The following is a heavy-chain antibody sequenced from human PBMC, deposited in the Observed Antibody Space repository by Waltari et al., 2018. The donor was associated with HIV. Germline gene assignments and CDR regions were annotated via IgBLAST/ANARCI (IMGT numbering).Heavy chain of an antibody. D-gene: IGHD2-15*01. CDR1: GYPISSGYY. V-gene: IGHV4-38-2*01. Sequence: QVQLQESGPGLVKPSETLSLTCAVSGYPISSGYYWGWIRQPPGKGLEWIGSIHHSGSTYYNPSLKSLVTLSVDTSKNHFSLKLNSVTAADKAVYYCAGEVGYCSGGTCYSGWFDPWGQGTLVTVSS. CDR2: IHHSGST. J-gene: IGHJ5*02. CDR3: AGEVGYCSGGTCYSGWFDP.